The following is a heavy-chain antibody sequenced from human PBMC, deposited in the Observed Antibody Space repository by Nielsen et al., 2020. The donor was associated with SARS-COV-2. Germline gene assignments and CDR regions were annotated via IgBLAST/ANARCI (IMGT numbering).Heavy chain of an antibody. CDR2: IHAGKGNT. J-gene: IGHJ5*02. V-gene: IGHV1-3*01. CDR3: VVVLADLAFDP. Sequence: ASVKVSCKASGTTSTNYHIHWVRQAPGQKFEWMGWIHAGKGNTKYSQTFQGRITMTTDTSATTGYMGLSSLRSEDTAVYFCVVVLADLAFDPWGQGTQVTVSS. D-gene: IGHD2-8*02. CDR1: GTTSTNYH.